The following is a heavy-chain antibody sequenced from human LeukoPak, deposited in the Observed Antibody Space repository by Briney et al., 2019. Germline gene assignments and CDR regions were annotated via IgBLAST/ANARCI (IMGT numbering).Heavy chain of an antibody. CDR2: ISSSSSYI. CDR1: GFTFSSYS. D-gene: IGHD1-26*01. V-gene: IGHV3-21*01. Sequence: PGGSLRLSCAASGFTFSSYSMKWVRQAPGEGLEWVSSISSSSSYIYYADSVKGRFTISRDNAKNSLYLQMNSLRAEDTAVYYCARETRELTLDYWGQGTLVTVSS. J-gene: IGHJ4*02. CDR3: ARETRELTLDY.